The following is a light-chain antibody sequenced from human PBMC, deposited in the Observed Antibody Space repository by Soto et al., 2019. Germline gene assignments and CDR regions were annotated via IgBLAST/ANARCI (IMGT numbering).Light chain of an antibody. CDR2: DTF. V-gene: IGKV3-11*01. J-gene: IGKJ1*01. CDR3: QQRADWPWT. Sequence: IVLTQSPATLSFSPGERATLSCRASQNIAIYLAWYQQKSGQSPRLLIYDTFNRAPGIPDRFSGSGSGTDFTLTISSLEPEDFAVYYCQQRADWPWTFGQGTTVDIK. CDR1: QNIAIY.